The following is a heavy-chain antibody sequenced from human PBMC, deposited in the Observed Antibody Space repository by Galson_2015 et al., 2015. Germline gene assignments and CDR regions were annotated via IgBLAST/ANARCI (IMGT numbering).Heavy chain of an antibody. D-gene: IGHD3-22*01. CDR2: IYYSGST. CDR3: ARDSRQHLDHYDSSGYKSLYYYYGMDV. J-gene: IGHJ6*02. Sequence: ETLSLTCTVSGGSVSSGSYYWSWIRQPPGKGLEWIGYIYYSGSTNYNPSLKSRVTISVDTSKNQFSLKLSSVTAADTAVYYCARDSRQHLDHYDSSGYKSLYYYYGMDVWGQGTTVTVSS. CDR1: GGSVSSGSYY. V-gene: IGHV4-61*01.